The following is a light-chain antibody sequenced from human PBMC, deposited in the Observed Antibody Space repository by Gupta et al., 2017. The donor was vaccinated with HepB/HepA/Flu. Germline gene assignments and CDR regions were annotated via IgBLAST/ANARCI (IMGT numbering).Light chain of an antibody. Sequence: QSALTQPPSASGSPGQSVTISCTGTSSDVGDYNYVSWYQHHPGKAPKLIIYEVTKRPSGVPDRCSGSKSGNTASLTVSGLQTEDEADYYCSSYAGSDNLVVFGGGTKLTVL. V-gene: IGLV2-8*01. J-gene: IGLJ2*01. CDR2: EVT. CDR1: SSDVGDYNY. CDR3: SSYAGSDNLVV.